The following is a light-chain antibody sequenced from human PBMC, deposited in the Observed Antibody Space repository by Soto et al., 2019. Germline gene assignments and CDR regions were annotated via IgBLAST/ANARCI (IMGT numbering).Light chain of an antibody. V-gene: IGLV1-40*01. J-gene: IGLJ3*02. Sequence: QSVLTQPPSASGTPGQRVTISCSGSSSNIGRNAVNWYQQVPGTAPKLLIYGTNNRPSGVPDRFSGSKSGMSASLAITGLQAADEANYYCQSYDNSLSGSRVFGGGTKLTVL. CDR1: SSNIGRNA. CDR3: QSYDNSLSGSRV. CDR2: GTN.